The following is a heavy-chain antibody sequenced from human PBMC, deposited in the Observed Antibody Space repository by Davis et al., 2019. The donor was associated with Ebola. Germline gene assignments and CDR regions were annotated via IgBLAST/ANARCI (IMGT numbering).Heavy chain of an antibody. CDR3: ARAWVQGALDY. J-gene: IGHJ4*02. Sequence: KLFCQASAHSFTSYWIGWVRQTPGKRLEWMRSLDPGDFDTRYSPSFQGQVAISADKSISTAYLQWSSLKPSDTAMYYCARAWVQGALDYWGQGTLVTVSS. D-gene: IGHD3-10*01. V-gene: IGHV5-51*01. CDR1: AHSFTSYW. CDR2: LDPGDFDT.